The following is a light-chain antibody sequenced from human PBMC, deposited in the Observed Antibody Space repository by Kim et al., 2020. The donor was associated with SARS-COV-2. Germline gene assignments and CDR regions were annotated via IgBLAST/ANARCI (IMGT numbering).Light chain of an antibody. CDR3: SSYAGSNNWL. J-gene: IGLJ3*02. CDR2: EVS. V-gene: IGLV2-8*01. Sequence: QSALTQPPSASGSPGQSVTISCTGTSNDVGGYNYVSWYQQHPGKAPKLMIYEVSKRPSGVPDRFSGSKSGNTASLTVSGLQAEDEAEYYCSSYAGSNNWLFGGGTKLTVL. CDR1: SNDVGGYNY.